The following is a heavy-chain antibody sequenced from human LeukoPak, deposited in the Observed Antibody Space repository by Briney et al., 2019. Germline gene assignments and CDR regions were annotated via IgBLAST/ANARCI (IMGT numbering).Heavy chain of an antibody. J-gene: IGHJ5*01. Sequence: SQTLSLTCAISGDSVSTNSATWTWLRQSPSRGLEWLGRTYYRSKWYNDYAVSMKSRITINPDTSKNQFSLQLNSVTPEDTAVYYCARLVGASWFDSWGQGTLVTVSS. D-gene: IGHD1-26*01. V-gene: IGHV6-1*01. CDR1: GDSVSTNSAT. CDR2: TYYRSKWYN. CDR3: ARLVGASWFDS.